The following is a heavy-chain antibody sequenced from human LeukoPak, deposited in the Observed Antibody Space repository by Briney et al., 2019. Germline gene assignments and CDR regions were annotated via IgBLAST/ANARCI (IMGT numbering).Heavy chain of an antibody. J-gene: IGHJ5*01. Sequence: SQTLSLTCAISGDSVSTNSATWTWLRQSPSRGLEWLGRTYYRSKWYNDYAVSMKSRITINPDTSKNQFSLQLNSVTPEDTAVYYCARLVGASWFDSWGQGTLVTVSS. D-gene: IGHD1-26*01. V-gene: IGHV6-1*01. CDR1: GDSVSTNSAT. CDR2: TYYRSKWYN. CDR3: ARLVGASWFDS.